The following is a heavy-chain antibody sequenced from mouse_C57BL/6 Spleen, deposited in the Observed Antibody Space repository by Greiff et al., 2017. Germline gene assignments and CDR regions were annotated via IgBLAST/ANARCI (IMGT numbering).Heavy chain of an antibody. CDR3: ASGHYGPLDY. D-gene: IGHD1-1*01. Sequence: QVQLQQPGAELVKPGASVKMSCKASGYTFTSYWITWVKQRPGQGLEWLGDIYPGSGSTNYNEKFKSKATLTVDTSSSTAYMQLSSLTSEDSVDYYCASGHYGPLDYGGQGTTRTVSS. J-gene: IGHJ2*01. CDR2: IYPGSGST. CDR1: GYTFTSYW. V-gene: IGHV1-55*01.